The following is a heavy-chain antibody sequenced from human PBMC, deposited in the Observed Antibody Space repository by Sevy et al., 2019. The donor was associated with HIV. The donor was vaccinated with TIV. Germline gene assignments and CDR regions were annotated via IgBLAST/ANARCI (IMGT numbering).Heavy chain of an antibody. CDR1: GYTFTTFY. D-gene: IGHD1-26*01. Sequence: ASVKVSCKTSGYTFTTFYVHWVRQAPGQGLEWMGIIIPSGGSTTYAQKFQGSVTMTRDTSTSTVYMELRSLRSEDTAVYYCASGTGVWGQGTPVTVSS. V-gene: IGHV1-46*01. CDR3: ASGTGV. J-gene: IGHJ4*02. CDR2: IIPSGGST.